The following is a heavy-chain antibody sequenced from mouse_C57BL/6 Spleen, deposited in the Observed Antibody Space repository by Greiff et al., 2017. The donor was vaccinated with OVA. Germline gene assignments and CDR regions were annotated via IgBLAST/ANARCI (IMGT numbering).Heavy chain of an antibody. V-gene: IGHV5-16*01. CDR3: ARVGDYDCYYAMDY. D-gene: IGHD2-4*01. J-gene: IGHJ4*01. CDR1: GFTFSDYY. Sequence: EVLLVESEGGLVQPGGSMKLSCTASGFTFSDYYMAWVRQVPEKGLEWVANINYDGSSIYYPDSLKGRFIISRDNAKNILYLQMSSLKSEDTATYYCARVGDYDCYYAMDYWGQGTSVTVSS. CDR2: INYDGSSI.